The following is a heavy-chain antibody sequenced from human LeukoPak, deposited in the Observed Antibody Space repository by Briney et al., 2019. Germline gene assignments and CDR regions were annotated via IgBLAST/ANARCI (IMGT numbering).Heavy chain of an antibody. J-gene: IGHJ4*02. CDR2: INPSGGST. D-gene: IGHD6-13*01. Sequence: ASVKVSFKSSGYTFTSYYMHWVRQAHGQGLEWMGIINPSGGSTRYAQKFQGRVTMTRDTSTSTVFMDLSSLRSEDTAVYYCARVPPYSSTWYADCWGQGTLVTVSS. CDR3: ARVPPYSSTWYADC. CDR1: GYTFTSYY. V-gene: IGHV1-46*01.